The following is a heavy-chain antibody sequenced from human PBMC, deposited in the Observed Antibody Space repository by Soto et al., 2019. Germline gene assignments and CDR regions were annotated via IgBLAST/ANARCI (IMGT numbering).Heavy chain of an antibody. D-gene: IGHD1-1*01. J-gene: IGHJ5*02. CDR3: VRDGTKTLRDWFDP. Sequence: GTLFPTCTVSWASLRGFYWGWVRESPGKGLEWIGRLYATGTTDYNPSLKSRVMMSVDTSKKQFSLKLRSVTAADTAVYYCVRDGTKTLRDWFDPWGQGISVTVSS. CDR2: LYATGTT. V-gene: IGHV4-4*07. CDR1: WASLRGFY.